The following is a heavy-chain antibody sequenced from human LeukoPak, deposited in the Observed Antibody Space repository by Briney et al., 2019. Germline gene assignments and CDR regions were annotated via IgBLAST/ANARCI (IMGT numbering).Heavy chain of an antibody. D-gene: IGHD3-22*01. J-gene: IGHJ4*02. Sequence: ASVKVSCKXSGYTFTSYYMHWVRQSPRQGLEWMGIINPSGGSTSYAQKFQGRVTMTRDTSTSTVYMELSSLRSEDTAVYYCARAWSYDSSGYYYHFDYWGQGTLVTVSS. CDR3: ARAWSYDSSGYYYHFDY. V-gene: IGHV1-46*01. CDR2: INPSGGST. CDR1: GYTFTSYY.